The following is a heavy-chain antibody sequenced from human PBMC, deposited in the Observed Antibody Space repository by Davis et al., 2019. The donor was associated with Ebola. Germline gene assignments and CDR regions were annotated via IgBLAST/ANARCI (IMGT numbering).Heavy chain of an antibody. V-gene: IGHV1-69*13. J-gene: IGHJ5*02. CDR2: IIPIFGTA. Sequence: SVKVSCKASGGTFSSYAISWVRQAPGQGLEWMGGIIPIFGTANYAQKFQGRVTITADESTSTAYMELSSLRSEDTAVYYCAIGGYYIGGSWFDPWGQGTLVTVSS. CDR3: AIGGYYIGGSWFDP. D-gene: IGHD3-10*01. CDR1: GGTFSSYA.